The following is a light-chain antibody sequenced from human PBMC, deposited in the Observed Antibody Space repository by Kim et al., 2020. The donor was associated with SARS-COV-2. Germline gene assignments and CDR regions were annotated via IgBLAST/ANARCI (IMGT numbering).Light chain of an antibody. J-gene: IGLJ3*02. CDR2: DVS. Sequence: GQSVTISCIGTSSDVGGYNYVSWYQHHPGKAPKLMIYDVSKRPSGVPDRFSGSKSDNTASLTISGLQAEDEADYSCCSYAGSYTWVFGGGTQLTVL. V-gene: IGLV2-11*01. CDR3: CSYAGSYTWV. CDR1: SSDVGGYNY.